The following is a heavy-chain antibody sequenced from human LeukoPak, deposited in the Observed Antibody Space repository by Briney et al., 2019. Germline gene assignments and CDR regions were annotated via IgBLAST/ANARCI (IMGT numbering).Heavy chain of an antibody. CDR3: ARSPRIYDSSGYYLVEYFDL. CDR2: IYSGGST. D-gene: IGHD3-22*01. Sequence: GGSLRLSCAASGFTFSTNYMSWVRQAPGKGLEWVSIIYSGGSTSYADSVKGRFTISRDISKNTLFLQMSSLRAEDTAVYYCARSPRIYDSSGYYLVEYFDLWGRGTLVTVSS. V-gene: IGHV3-53*01. J-gene: IGHJ2*01. CDR1: GFTFSTNY.